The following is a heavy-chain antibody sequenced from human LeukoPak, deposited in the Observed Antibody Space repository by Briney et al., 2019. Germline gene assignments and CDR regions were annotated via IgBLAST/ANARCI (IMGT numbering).Heavy chain of an antibody. D-gene: IGHD2-2*01. J-gene: IGHJ6*02. V-gene: IGHV3-23*01. CDR3: AKKRDSSSTSWGGYYYYGMDV. CDR2: ISGSGGST. CDR1: GFTFSSYA. Sequence: GGSLRLSCAASGFTFSSYAMSWVRQAPGKGLEWASAISGSGGSTYYADSVKGRFTISRDNSKNTLYLQMNSLRAEDTAVYYCAKKRDSSSTSWGGYYYYGMDVWGQGTTVTVSS.